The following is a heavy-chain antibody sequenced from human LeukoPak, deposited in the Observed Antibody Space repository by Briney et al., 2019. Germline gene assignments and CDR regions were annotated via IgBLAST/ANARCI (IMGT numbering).Heavy chain of an antibody. CDR2: IYYSGNT. Sequence: SETLSLTCPVSGGSISTYYWSWIRQPPGKGLEWIGNIYYSGNTNYTPSLKSRVTISVDTSKNQFSLKLSSVTAADTAVYYCARGRGYGLTDFDYWGQGTLVTVSS. J-gene: IGHJ4*02. CDR3: ARGRGYGLTDFDY. D-gene: IGHD5-18*01. V-gene: IGHV4-59*12. CDR1: GGSISTYY.